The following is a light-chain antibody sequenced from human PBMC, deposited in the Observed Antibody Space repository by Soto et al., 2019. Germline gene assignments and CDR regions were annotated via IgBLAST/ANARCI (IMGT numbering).Light chain of an antibody. V-gene: IGLV2-14*01. Sequence: QSALTQPAAVSGSPGQSITISCTGNSSDIGGYNYVSWYQQHPGKAPKLIIYEVTNRPSGVSDRFAGSKSASTASLNISGRQAEDEGHYYCFSYRSGNTHWVFGGGTKVTVL. CDR2: EVT. CDR1: SSDIGGYNY. CDR3: FSYRSGNTHWV. J-gene: IGLJ3*02.